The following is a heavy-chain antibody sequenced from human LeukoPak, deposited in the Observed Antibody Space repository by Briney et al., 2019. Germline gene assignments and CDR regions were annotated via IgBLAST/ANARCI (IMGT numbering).Heavy chain of an antibody. D-gene: IGHD6-19*01. CDR1: KFIFSDYY. CDR2: IRSKAYGGTT. J-gene: IGHJ4*02. Sequence: GGSLRLSCAASKFIFSDYYMSWFRQAPGKGLEWVGFIRSKAYGGTTEYAASVKGRFTISRDDSKSIAYLQMNSLKTEDTAVYYCTRWGYSSGWYVPYYFDYWGQGTLVTVSS. CDR3: TRWGYSSGWYVPYYFDY. V-gene: IGHV3-49*03.